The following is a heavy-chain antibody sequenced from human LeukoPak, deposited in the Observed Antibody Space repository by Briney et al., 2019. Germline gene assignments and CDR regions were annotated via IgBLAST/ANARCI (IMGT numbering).Heavy chain of an antibody. V-gene: IGHV4-59*10. CDR2: IYTSGST. CDR3: ATTYSSSWSGGSWFDP. CDR1: GGSFSGYY. D-gene: IGHD6-13*01. J-gene: IGHJ5*02. Sequence: PSETLSLTCAVYGGSFSGYYWNWIRQPAGKGLEWIGRIYTSGSTYYNPSLKSRVTISVDTSKNQFSLKLSSVTAADTAVYYCATTYSSSWSGGSWFDPWGQGTLVTVSS.